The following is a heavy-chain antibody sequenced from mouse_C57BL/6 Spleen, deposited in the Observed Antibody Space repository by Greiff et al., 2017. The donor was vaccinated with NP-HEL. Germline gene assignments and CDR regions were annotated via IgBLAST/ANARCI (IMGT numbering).Heavy chain of an antibody. D-gene: IGHD1-1*02. J-gene: IGHJ2*01. V-gene: IGHV1-54*01. CDR1: GYAFTNYL. CDR3: ARRVVATDH. CDR2: INPGSGGT. Sequence: QVQLQQSGAELVRPGTSVKVSCKASGYAFTNYLIEWVKQRPGQGLEWIGVINPGSGGTNYNEKFKGKATLTADKSSSTAYMQLSSLTYEDSAVYYCARRVVATDHGGQGTTLTVSS.